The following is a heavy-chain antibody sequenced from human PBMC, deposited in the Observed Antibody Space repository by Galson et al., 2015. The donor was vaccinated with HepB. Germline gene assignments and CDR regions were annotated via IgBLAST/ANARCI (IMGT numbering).Heavy chain of an antibody. J-gene: IGHJ2*01. CDR1: GFTFSSYS. V-gene: IGHV3-21*01. CDR2: ISSSSSYI. D-gene: IGHD5-24*01. Sequence: SLRLSCAASGFTFSSYSMNWVRQAPGKGLEWVSSISSSSSYIYYADSVKGRFTISRDNAKNSLYLQMNSLRAEDTAVYYCAREGVRDGGYFDLWGRGTLVTVSS. CDR3: AREGVRDGGYFDL.